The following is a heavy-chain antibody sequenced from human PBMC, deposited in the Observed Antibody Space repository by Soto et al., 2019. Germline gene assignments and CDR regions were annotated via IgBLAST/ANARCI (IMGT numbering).Heavy chain of an antibody. CDR3: VRGTTAWRGMDY. J-gene: IGHJ4*02. CDR2: TCRYAREL. V-gene: IGHV3-74*01. Sequence: EVKLVESGGGFNQPGGSLRLSCAASGFTFSTYCMHWVRHTPGTGLVWVSRTCRYARELYYADSVKGRFTISRDDAKNTLYLQIDSLRVEDTGIYYCVRGTTAWRGMDYWGQGALVTVSS. CDR1: GFTFSTYC. D-gene: IGHD1-1*01.